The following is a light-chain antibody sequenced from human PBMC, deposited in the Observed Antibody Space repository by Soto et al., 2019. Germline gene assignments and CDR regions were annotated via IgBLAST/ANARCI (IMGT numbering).Light chain of an antibody. Sequence: QSVLTQPASVSGSPGQSIPISCTGTSSDVGGYNYVSWYQQHPGKAPKLMIYEVSDRPPGVSNRFSGSKSGNTASLTISGRQSEDEADYYCNSYTSSSTVLFGGGTKVTVL. CDR3: NSYTSSSTVL. CDR2: EVS. CDR1: SSDVGGYNY. V-gene: IGLV2-14*01. J-gene: IGLJ2*01.